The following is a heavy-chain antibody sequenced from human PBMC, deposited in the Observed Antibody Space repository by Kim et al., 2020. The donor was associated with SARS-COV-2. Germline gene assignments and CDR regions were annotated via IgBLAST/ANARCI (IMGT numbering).Heavy chain of an antibody. CDR2: ITYHGSNK. CDR1: GFTFSSYG. J-gene: IGHJ2*01. CDR3: AKDLGGL. D-gene: IGHD3-16*01. Sequence: GGSLRLSCAASGFTFSSYGMNWVRQAPGKGLEWVAVITYHGSNKYYADSVKGRFTISTDNSKNTLYLQMNSLRAEDTAVYYCAKDLGGLWGRGTLVTVSS. V-gene: IGHV3-30*18.